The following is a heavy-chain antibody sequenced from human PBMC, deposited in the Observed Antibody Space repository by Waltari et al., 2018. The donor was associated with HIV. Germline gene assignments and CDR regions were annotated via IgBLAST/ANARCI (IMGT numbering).Heavy chain of an antibody. CDR3: ARTFYDTRQGWN. J-gene: IGHJ4*02. CDR2: IYTSGSA. CDR1: GASINSGNYY. Sequence: QVQLRESGPGLVKPSQTLSLTCTVSGASINSGNYYWNWIRQPAGKGLEWIGRIYTSGSANYNPSRKRRVAMSLDTSKIQFSLELTSVTAADTAVYYCARTFYDTRQGWNWGQGTLVTVSS. V-gene: IGHV4-61*02. D-gene: IGHD3-22*01.